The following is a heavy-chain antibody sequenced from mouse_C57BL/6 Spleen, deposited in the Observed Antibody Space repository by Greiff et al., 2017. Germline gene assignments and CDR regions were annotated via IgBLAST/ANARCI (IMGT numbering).Heavy chain of an antibody. CDR1: GYTFTDYN. V-gene: IGHV1-18*01. Sequence: EVQLQQSGPELVKPGASVKIPCKASGYTFTDYNMDWVKQSHGKSLEWIGDINPNNGGTSYNQKFKGKATLTVDKSSSTAYMELRSLTSEDTAVYYCARGSGGVDGDYWGQGTSVTVSS. J-gene: IGHJ4*01. CDR2: INPNNGGT. CDR3: ARGSGGVDGDY. D-gene: IGHD1-1*01.